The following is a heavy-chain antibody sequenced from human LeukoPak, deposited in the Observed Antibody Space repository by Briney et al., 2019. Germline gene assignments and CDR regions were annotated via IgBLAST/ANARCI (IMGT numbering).Heavy chain of an antibody. D-gene: IGHD6-6*01. Sequence: ASVKVSCKASGGTFSSYAISWVRQAPGQGLEWMGGIIPIFGTANYAQKFQGRVTITTDESTSTAYMELSSLRSEDTAVYYCARPSRYSSSRYYYYMDVWGKGTTVTVSS. CDR1: GGTFSSYA. J-gene: IGHJ6*03. CDR3: ARPSRYSSSRYYYYMDV. CDR2: IIPIFGTA. V-gene: IGHV1-69*05.